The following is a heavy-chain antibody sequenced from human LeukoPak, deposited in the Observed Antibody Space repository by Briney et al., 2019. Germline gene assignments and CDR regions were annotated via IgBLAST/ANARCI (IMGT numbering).Heavy chain of an antibody. CDR3: ATPSRTEDGDYGVC. V-gene: IGHV1-69*04. CDR1: GGTFSSYA. D-gene: IGHD4-17*01. J-gene: IGHJ4*02. CDR2: IIPILDLA. Sequence: SVKVSCKASGGTFSSYAISWVRQAPGQGLEWMGRIIPILDLAHYTQKFQGRLTITADKSTNTSYMELTSLTAEDTAVYYCATPSRTEDGDYGVCWGQGTLVTVSS.